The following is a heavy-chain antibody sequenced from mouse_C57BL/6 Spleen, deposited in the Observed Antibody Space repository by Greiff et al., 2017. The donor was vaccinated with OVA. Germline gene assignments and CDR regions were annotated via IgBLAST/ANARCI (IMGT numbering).Heavy chain of an antibody. CDR2: IDPSDSYT. CDR3: VLYYGSSYGFAY. CDR1: GYTFTSYW. V-gene: IGHV1-59*01. D-gene: IGHD1-1*01. Sequence: VQLQQPGAELVRPGTSVKLSCKASGYTFTSYWMHWVKQRPGQGLEWIGVIDPSDSYTNYNQKFKGKATLTVDTSSSTAYMQLSSLTSEDSAVYYCVLYYGSSYGFAYWGQGTLVTVSA. J-gene: IGHJ3*01.